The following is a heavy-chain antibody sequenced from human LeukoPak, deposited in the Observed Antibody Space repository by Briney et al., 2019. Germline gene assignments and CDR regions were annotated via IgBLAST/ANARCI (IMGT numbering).Heavy chain of an antibody. D-gene: IGHD6-19*01. CDR3: ARVPWDSSGWPYFDY. Sequence: SEALSLTCTVSGGSISSYYWSWIRQPAGKGLEWIGRIYTSGSTNYNPSLKSRVTMSVDTSKNQFSLKLSSVTAADTAVYYCARVPWDSSGWPYFDYWGQGTLVTVSS. CDR1: GGSISSYY. CDR2: IYTSGST. J-gene: IGHJ4*02. V-gene: IGHV4-4*07.